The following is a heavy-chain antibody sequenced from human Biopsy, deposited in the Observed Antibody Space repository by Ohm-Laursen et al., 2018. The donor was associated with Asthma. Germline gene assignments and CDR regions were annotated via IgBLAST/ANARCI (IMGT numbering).Heavy chain of an antibody. CDR1: GGSISSDY. CDR2: IHNSGNT. D-gene: IGHD5-18*01. Sequence: SETLSLTCPVSGGSISSDYWSWLRQSPGKGLEWIGYIHNSGNTNYNPSLKSRVTISLDTSKNHFSLRLSFVTAADTAVYFCARGQGRGIQLWSLDTWGQGILVTVSS. V-gene: IGHV4-59*01. J-gene: IGHJ5*02. CDR3: ARGQGRGIQLWSLDT.